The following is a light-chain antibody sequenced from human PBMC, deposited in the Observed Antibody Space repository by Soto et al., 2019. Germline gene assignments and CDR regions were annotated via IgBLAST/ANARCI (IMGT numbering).Light chain of an antibody. CDR2: AAS. Sequence: EIVMTQSPATLSVSPGERATLSCRASQSVSSNLAWYQQKPGQAPRLLIYAASTRATGIPARVSGSESGTEFTLTISSLQSEDFAGYYCQQYNNWPLTFGGGTKVDIK. CDR1: QSVSSN. CDR3: QQYNNWPLT. V-gene: IGKV3-15*01. J-gene: IGKJ4*01.